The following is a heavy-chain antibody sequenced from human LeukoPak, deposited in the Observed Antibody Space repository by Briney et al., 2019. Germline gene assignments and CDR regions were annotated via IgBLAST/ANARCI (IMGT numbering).Heavy chain of an antibody. D-gene: IGHD5-12*01. V-gene: IGHV4-38-2*02. CDR1: GYSISSGYY. CDR3: ARVGYSGYANFDY. Sequence: KPSETLSLTRTVSGYSISSGYYWGWIRQPPGKGLEWIGSIYHSGSTYYNPSLKSRVTISVDTSKNQFSLKLSSVTAADTAVYYCARVGYSGYANFDYWGQGTLVTVSS. CDR2: IYHSGST. J-gene: IGHJ4*02.